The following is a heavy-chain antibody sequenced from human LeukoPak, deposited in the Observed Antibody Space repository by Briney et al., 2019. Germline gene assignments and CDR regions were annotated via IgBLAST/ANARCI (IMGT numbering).Heavy chain of an antibody. V-gene: IGHV3-74*01. J-gene: IGHJ4*02. CDR2: INSGGSST. CDR3: ARQELLWNSSGWYPHNDY. D-gene: IGHD6-19*01. Sequence: RSGGSLRLSCAASGFTFSTYWTHWVRQAPGKGLVWVSRINSGGSSTSYADSVKGRFTISRDNAKNTLYLQMNSLRAEDTAVYYCARQELLWNSSGWYPHNDYWGQGTLVTVSS. CDR1: GFTFSTYW.